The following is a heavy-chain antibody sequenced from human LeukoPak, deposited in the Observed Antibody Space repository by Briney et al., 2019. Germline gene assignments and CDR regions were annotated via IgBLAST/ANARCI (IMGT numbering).Heavy chain of an antibody. CDR2: IDPGDSDT. Sequence: GESLKISCNGSGYSFTNFWIAWGRQMPGKGLEWMGIIDPGDSDTRNSPSFQGQVTISADKSITTAHLQWSSLKASDSAMYYCGRIGYTGYELDYWGQGTLVTVSS. CDR3: GRIGYTGYELDY. D-gene: IGHD5-12*01. CDR1: GYSFTNFW. V-gene: IGHV5-51*01. J-gene: IGHJ4*02.